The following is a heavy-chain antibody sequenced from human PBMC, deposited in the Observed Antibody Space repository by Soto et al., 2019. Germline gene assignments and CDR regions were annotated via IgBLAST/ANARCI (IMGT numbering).Heavy chain of an antibody. V-gene: IGHV2-5*02. Sequence: QITLKESGPTLVKPTQTLTLTCTISGFSLSTGGVGVGWIRQPPGKALEWLALIYWDYDKRYSPSLKSRLTITKDTSKNQVVLTMINMDPVDTATYYCVHSRCGGDCLQSYSSHYYYGMGVWGQGTTVTVSS. CDR2: IYWDYDK. CDR3: VHSRCGGDCLQSYSSHYYYGMGV. CDR1: GFSLSTGGVG. D-gene: IGHD2-21*02. J-gene: IGHJ6*02.